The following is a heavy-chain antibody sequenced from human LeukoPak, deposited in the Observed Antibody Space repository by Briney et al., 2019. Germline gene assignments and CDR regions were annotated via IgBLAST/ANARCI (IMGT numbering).Heavy chain of an antibody. CDR3: ARSEACLLLVDC. CDR2: IYYSGTT. V-gene: IGHV4-39*01. Sequence: SETLSLTCNVSGGSMRSSGSYWGWIRQPPGKGREWIGSIYYSGTTFYNPSLQSRFTISLHTSKNPFSLKLWSLTPAAPAVFYCARSEACLLLVDCWGQGSLVTAPS. D-gene: IGHD2-15*01. CDR1: GGSMRSSGSY. J-gene: IGHJ4*02.